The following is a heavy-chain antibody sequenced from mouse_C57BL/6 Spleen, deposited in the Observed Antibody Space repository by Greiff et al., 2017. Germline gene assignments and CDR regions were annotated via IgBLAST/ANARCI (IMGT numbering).Heavy chain of an antibody. CDR3: AKLGFAY. CDR2: ISSGSSTI. J-gene: IGHJ3*01. CDR1: GFTFSDYG. Sequence: DVMLVESGGGLVKPGGSLKLSCAASGFTFSDYGMHWVRQAPEKGLEWVAYISSGSSTIYYADTVKGRFTISRDNAKNTLFLQMTSLRSEDTAMYYCAKLGFAYWGQGTLVTVSA. V-gene: IGHV5-17*01.